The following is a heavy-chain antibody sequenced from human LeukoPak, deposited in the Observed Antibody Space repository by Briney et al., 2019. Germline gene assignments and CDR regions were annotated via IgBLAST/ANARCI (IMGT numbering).Heavy chain of an antibody. CDR1: GYTFTSYG. D-gene: IGHD3-10*01. V-gene: IGHV1-18*01. Sequence: GASVKVSCKASGYTFTSYGISWVRQAPGQGLEWVGWISAYNGNTNYAQKLQGRVTMTTDTSTSTAYMELRSLRSDDTAVYYCARGPPYGSRSDYFDYWGQGTLVTVSS. J-gene: IGHJ4*02. CDR3: ARGPPYGSRSDYFDY. CDR2: ISAYNGNT.